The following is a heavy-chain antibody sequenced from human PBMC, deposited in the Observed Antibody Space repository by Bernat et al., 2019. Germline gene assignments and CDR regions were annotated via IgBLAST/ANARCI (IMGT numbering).Heavy chain of an antibody. CDR2: ISSNGGST. Sequence: EVQLVESGGGLVQPGGSLRLSCAASGFTFSSYALHWVRQAPGKGLEYVSAISSNGGSTYYANSVKGRFTISRDNSKNTLYLQMGSLRAEDMAVYYCARDGAPYYDFGSGYYWYYYYGMDVWGQGTTVTVSS. CDR3: ARDGAPYYDFGSGYYWYYYYGMDV. J-gene: IGHJ6*02. D-gene: IGHD3-3*01. CDR1: GFTFSSYA. V-gene: IGHV3-64*01.